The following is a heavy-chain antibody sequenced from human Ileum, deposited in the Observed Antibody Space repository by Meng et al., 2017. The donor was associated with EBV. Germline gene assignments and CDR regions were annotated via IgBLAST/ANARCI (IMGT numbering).Heavy chain of an antibody. CDR2: ITTYNGDT. V-gene: IGHV1-18*01. J-gene: IGHJ4*02. D-gene: IGHD3-10*01. CDR3: ARTYYGSYGFDY. Sequence: QVHRVQSGAEVKKPGASVKASCKASGYTFSRYGISWVRQAPGQGLEWMGWITTYNGDTKYAQKFQGRVTMTRETSTNTAYMELTSLRSDDTAVYYCARTYYGSYGFDYWGQGTLVTVSS. CDR1: GYTFSRYG.